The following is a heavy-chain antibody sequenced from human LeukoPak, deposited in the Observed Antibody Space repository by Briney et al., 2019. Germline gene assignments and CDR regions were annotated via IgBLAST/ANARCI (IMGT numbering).Heavy chain of an antibody. D-gene: IGHD6-19*01. CDR3: TSSGSSGWYLSYYYYYGMDV. J-gene: IGHJ6*04. CDR1: GFTFSGSA. V-gene: IGHV3-73*01. CDR2: IRSKANSYAT. Sequence: GGSLRLSCAASGFTFSGSAMHWVRQASGKGLEWVGRIRSKANSYATAYAASVKGRFTISRDDPKNTAYLQMNSLKTEDTAVYYCTSSGSSGWYLSYYYYYGMDVWGKGTTVTVSS.